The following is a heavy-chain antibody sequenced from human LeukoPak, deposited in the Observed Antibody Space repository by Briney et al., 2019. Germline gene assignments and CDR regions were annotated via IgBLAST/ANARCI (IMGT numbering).Heavy chain of an antibody. CDR1: GGSISSYY. V-gene: IGHV4-4*07. J-gene: IGHJ6*02. CDR2: IYTSGST. CDR3: ARIMNYGAYLYYGLDV. D-gene: IGHD4-17*01. Sequence: SETLSLTCTVSGGSISSYYWSWIRQPAGKGLEWIGRIYTSGSTNYNPSLKSRVTLSLDTSRKQFSLKLSSVTAADTAVYYCARIMNYGAYLYYGLDVWGQGTTVTVSS.